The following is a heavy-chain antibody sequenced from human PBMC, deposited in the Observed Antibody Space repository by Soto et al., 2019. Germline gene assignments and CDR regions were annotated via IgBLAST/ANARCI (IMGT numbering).Heavy chain of an antibody. V-gene: IGHV4-34*01. Sequence: QVQLQQWGAGLLKPSETLSLTCAVYGGSISGYYWSWIRQPPGKGLEWIGEINHSGSTNYNPSLKSRVTISVDTSKNQFSLKLSSVTAADTAVYYCARTGYSSSWYFDYWGQGTLVTVSS. J-gene: IGHJ4*02. CDR2: INHSGST. CDR1: GGSISGYY. D-gene: IGHD6-13*01. CDR3: ARTGYSSSWYFDY.